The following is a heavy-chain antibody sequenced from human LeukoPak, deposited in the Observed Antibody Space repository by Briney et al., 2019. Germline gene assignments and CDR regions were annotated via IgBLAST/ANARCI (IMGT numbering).Heavy chain of an antibody. J-gene: IGHJ4*02. CDR2: INSSGGGT. V-gene: IGHV3-23*01. CDR1: GFIFNNHE. Sequence: PGGSLRLSCAASGFIFNNHEMSWVRQAPGKGLEWVSVINSSGGGTYYADSVKGRFTISRDNFKDTLYLQMNSLKAEDTAVYYCAKDSHFDYWGQGALVTVSS. CDR3: AKDSHFDY.